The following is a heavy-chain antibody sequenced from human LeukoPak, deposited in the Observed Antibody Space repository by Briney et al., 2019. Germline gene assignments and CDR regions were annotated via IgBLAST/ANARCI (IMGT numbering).Heavy chain of an antibody. V-gene: IGHV1-2*02. CDR2: INPSTGDT. J-gene: IGHJ5*02. Sequence: ASVTVSCKASGYSFTDYYINWVRQAPGQGLEWVGWINPSTGDTNYAQKFQGRVTMTRDTSLSTAYMELSRLRSEDTAVYYCAKRTPRTTVTTGWFDPWGQGSLVTVSS. CDR3: AKRTPRTTVTTGWFDP. CDR1: GYSFTDYY. D-gene: IGHD4-17*01.